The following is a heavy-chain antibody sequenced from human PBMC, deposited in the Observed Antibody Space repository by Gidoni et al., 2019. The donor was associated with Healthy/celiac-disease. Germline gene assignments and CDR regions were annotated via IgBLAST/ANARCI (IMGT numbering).Heavy chain of an antibody. D-gene: IGHD6-19*01. V-gene: IGHV1-2*02. CDR1: GYTFTGYY. CDR3: ARDPRAVAGFYDAFDI. Sequence: QVQLVQSEAEVTKPGASVKVSCKASGYTFTGYYMHWVRQAPGQGLEWMGWINPNSGGTNYAQKFQGRVTMTRDTSISTAYMELSRLRSDDTAVYYCARDPRAVAGFYDAFDIWGQGTMVTVSS. J-gene: IGHJ3*02. CDR2: INPNSGGT.